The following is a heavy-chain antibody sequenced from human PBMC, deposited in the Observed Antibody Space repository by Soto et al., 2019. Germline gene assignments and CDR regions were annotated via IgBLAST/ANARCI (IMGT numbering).Heavy chain of an antibody. J-gene: IGHJ4*02. CDR1: GGSITNYY. D-gene: IGHD5-18*01. Sequence: QVQLQESGPGLVKPSETLSLTCTVSGGSITNYYWSWIRQPPGKGLEWIGYIYSSGSPNYNPSLKSRVTISADTSKNQVSLKLTSVTAADTAVYYCARDHPHSYGIYYFDYWGQGTLVTVSS. V-gene: IGHV4-59*01. CDR3: ARDHPHSYGIYYFDY. CDR2: IYSSGSP.